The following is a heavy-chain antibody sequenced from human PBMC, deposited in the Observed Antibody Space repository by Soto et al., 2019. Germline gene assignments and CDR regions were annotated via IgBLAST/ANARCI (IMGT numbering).Heavy chain of an antibody. V-gene: IGHV4-30-4*01. CDR3: VTSNEVFVPYYFDY. CDR2: IYYSGST. D-gene: IGHD1-20*01. CDR1: GGSISSGDYY. J-gene: IGHJ4*02. Sequence: SETLSLTCTVSGGSISSGDYYWSWIRQPPGKGLEWIGYIYYSGSTYYNPSLKSRVTISVDTSKNQFSLKLSSVTAADTAVYYCVTSNEVFVPYYFDYWGQGTLVTVSS.